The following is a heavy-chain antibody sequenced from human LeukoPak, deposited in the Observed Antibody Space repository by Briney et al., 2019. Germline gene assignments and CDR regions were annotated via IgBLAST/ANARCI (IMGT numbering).Heavy chain of an antibody. D-gene: IGHD2-21*02. J-gene: IGHJ4*02. CDR1: GYTFTSYG. CDR3: ARDWAYYGGNFRGQIDY. V-gene: IGHV1-18*01. Sequence: GASMKVSCKASGYTFTSYGISWVRQAPGQGLEWMGWISAYNGNTNYAQKLQGRVTMTTDTSTSTAYMELRSLRSDDTAVYYCARDWAYYGGNFRGQIDYWGQGTLVTVSS. CDR2: ISAYNGNT.